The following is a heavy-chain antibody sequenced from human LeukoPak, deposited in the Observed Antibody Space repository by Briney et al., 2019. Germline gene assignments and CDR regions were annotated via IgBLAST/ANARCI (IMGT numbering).Heavy chain of an antibody. Sequence: GGSLRLSCAASGFSFSDYNMHWVRQAPGKGLEWLSFIRFDGSEKYYADSVKARFSISRDNSMNTLYLQMNSLRPEDTAVYYCAKQGLVPATAGDWGQGTLVTVSS. V-gene: IGHV3-30*02. CDR1: GFSFSDYN. CDR3: AKQGLVPATAGD. D-gene: IGHD2-2*01. CDR2: IRFDGSEK. J-gene: IGHJ4*02.